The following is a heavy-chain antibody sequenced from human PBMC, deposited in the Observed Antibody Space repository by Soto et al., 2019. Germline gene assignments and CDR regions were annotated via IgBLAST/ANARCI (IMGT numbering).Heavy chain of an antibody. CDR3: ARGGNIVRGLAAPFDY. V-gene: IGHV4-34*01. J-gene: IGHJ4*02. CDR2: INHYGTI. Sequence: QVQLQQWGAGLLKPSETLSLSCGVSGGSLRDNYWSWIRQAPGKGLEWIGEINHYGTINYNPSLRSRVTISADTSNNQVSLKLASVTAADTAVYFCARGGNIVRGLAAPFDYWGRGTLVTVS. D-gene: IGHD2-21*01. CDR1: GGSLRDNY.